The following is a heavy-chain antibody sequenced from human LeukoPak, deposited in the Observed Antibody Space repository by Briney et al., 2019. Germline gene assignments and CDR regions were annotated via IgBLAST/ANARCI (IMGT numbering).Heavy chain of an antibody. V-gene: IGHV4-59*12. J-gene: IGHJ6*03. CDR2: IYYRGST. CDR1: GGSLSSYY. CDR3: ARLGWDGYVVVSTSYYYYYYMDV. Sequence: ASETLSLTCTVSGGSLSSYYWNWIRQPPGRGLEWIGNIYYRGSTNYNPSLKSRVTISVDTSKNQFSLKLSSVTAADTAVYYCARLGWDGYVVVSTSYYYYYYMDVWGKGTTVTVSS. D-gene: IGHD5-12*01.